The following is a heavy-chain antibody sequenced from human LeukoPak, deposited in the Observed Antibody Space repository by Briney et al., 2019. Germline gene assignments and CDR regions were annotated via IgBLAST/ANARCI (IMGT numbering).Heavy chain of an antibody. V-gene: IGHV3-23*01. CDR3: ARGPVTTFGY. J-gene: IGHJ4*02. Sequence: PWGSLRLSCAASGFTFSSYAMNWVRQAPGKGLQWVSGVNGNGGSTYSADSVKGRFTISRDNSKNTLYLQMKSLRADDTAVYYCARGPVTTFGYWGQGTLVTVSS. CDR1: GFTFSSYA. CDR2: VNGNGGST. D-gene: IGHD4-17*01.